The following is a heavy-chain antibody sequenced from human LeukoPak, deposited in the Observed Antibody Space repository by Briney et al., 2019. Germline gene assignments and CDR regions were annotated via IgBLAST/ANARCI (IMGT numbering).Heavy chain of an antibody. CDR1: GQTFSGYY. CDR2: INPNSGGT. Sequence: ASVKVSCKASGQTFSGYYLHWVRQAPGQGLEWMGWINPNSGGTNYAQKFQGRVTMSRDTSISTAYMELSRLRSDDTAVYYCAREVTAVAVNWFDPWGQGTLVTVSS. J-gene: IGHJ5*02. V-gene: IGHV1-2*02. CDR3: AREVTAVAVNWFDP. D-gene: IGHD6-19*01.